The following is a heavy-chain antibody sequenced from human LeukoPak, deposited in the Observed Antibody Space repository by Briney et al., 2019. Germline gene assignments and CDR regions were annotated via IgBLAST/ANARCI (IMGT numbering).Heavy chain of an antibody. D-gene: IGHD6-19*01. J-gene: IGHJ4*02. Sequence: GGSLRLSCAASGFTFNSYGMHWVRQAPGKGLEWVAVISYDGSNKYYADSVKGRFTISRDNSKNTLYLQMNSLRAEDTAVYYCAKDLGYSSGWYEDYWGQGTLVTVSS. CDR1: GFTFNSYG. V-gene: IGHV3-30*18. CDR3: AKDLGYSSGWYEDY. CDR2: ISYDGSNK.